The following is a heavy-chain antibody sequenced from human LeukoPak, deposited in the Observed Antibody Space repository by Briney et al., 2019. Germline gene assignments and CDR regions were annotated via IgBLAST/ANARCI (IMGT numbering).Heavy chain of an antibody. J-gene: IGHJ4*02. Sequence: TGGSLRLSCAASGFTFSSYAMSWVRQAPGKGLEWVSAISGSGGSTYYADSVKGRFTISRDNSKNTLYLQMNSLRAEDTAVYYCANPFCSSTSCYSRPFDYWAREPWSPSPQ. D-gene: IGHD2-2*01. CDR1: GFTFSSYA. CDR3: ANPFCSSTSCYSRPFDY. V-gene: IGHV3-23*01. CDR2: ISGSGGST.